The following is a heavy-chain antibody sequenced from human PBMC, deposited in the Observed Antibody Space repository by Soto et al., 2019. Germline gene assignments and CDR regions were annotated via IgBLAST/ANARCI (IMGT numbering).Heavy chain of an antibody. J-gene: IGHJ6*02. CDR1: GGSISSSTYY. D-gene: IGHD1-26*01. Sequence: PSETLSLTCTVSGGSISSSTYYWGWIRQPPGKGLEWIGSIYYRGSTYYTPSLKSRVTISVDTSKNQFSLKLSSVTAADTAVYYCARDQGDGYNYYYGMDVWGQGTTVT. V-gene: IGHV4-39*07. CDR3: ARDQGDGYNYYYGMDV. CDR2: IYYRGST.